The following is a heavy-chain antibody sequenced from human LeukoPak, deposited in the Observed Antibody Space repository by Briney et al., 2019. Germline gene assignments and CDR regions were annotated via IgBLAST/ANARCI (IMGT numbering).Heavy chain of an antibody. Sequence: GGSLRLSCAASGFTFSSYGMHWVRQAPGKGLEGVAVIWCDGCNKYYADSVKGRFTISRDNSKNTLYLQMNSLRAEDTAVYYCARDRYGSGSYYYSWGQGTLVTVSS. CDR1: GFTFSSYG. CDR2: IWCDGCNK. J-gene: IGHJ5*02. V-gene: IGHV3-33*01. D-gene: IGHD3-10*01. CDR3: ARDRYGSGSYYYS.